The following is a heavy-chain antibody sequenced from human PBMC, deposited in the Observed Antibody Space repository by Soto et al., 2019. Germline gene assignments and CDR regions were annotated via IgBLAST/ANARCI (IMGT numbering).Heavy chain of an antibody. J-gene: IGHJ4*02. CDR2: INHSGST. Sequence: SETLSLTCAVYGGSFSDYYWSWIRQPPGKGLEWIGEINHSGSTNYNPSLKSRVTISVDTSKNQFSLKLSSVTAADTAIYYCASTADSHYTYWGQGTLVTVSS. V-gene: IGHV4-34*01. CDR1: GGSFSDYY. D-gene: IGHD4-4*01. CDR3: ASTADSHYTY.